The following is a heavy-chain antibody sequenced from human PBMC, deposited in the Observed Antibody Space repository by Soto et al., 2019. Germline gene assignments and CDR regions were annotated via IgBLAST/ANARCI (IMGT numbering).Heavy chain of an antibody. D-gene: IGHD3-22*01. CDR1: GYTFTSYY. V-gene: IGHV1-46*01. J-gene: IGHJ4*02. Sequence: QVQLVQSGAEVKKPGASVKVSCKASGYTFTSYYMHWVRQAPGQGLEWMGIINPSGGSTSYAQKFQGRVTMTKDTSTSTVYMELSSLGSEDTAVYYCAREGGSSGYQGYFDYWGQGTLVTVSS. CDR3: AREGGSSGYQGYFDY. CDR2: INPSGGST.